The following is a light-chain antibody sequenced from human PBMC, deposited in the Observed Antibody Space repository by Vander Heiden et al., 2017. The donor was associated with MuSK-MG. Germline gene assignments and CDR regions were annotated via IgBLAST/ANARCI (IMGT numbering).Light chain of an antibody. CDR1: QSVSSNF. V-gene: IGKV3-20*01. CDR2: GAS. Sequence: EIVLTQSPGTLSLSPGERATLSCRASQSVSSNFLAWYQKKPGQATRLLIYGASYRPTGIPDRFSGSGSGTDFTLTISRLEPEDFAVYYCQQYGSSPGTFGQGTKVESK. J-gene: IGKJ1*01. CDR3: QQYGSSPGT.